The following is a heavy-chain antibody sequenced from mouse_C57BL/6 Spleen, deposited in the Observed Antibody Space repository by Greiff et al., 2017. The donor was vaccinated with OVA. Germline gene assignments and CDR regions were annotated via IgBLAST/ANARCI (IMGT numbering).Heavy chain of an antibody. J-gene: IGHJ2*01. Sequence: EVKLVESGGDLVKPGGSLKLSCAASGFTFSSYGMSWVRQTPDKRLEWVATISSGGSYTYYPDSVQGRFTISRDNAKNTLYLQMSSLKSEDTAMYYCASLSNQRYYCDYWGQGTTLTVSS. CDR1: GFTFSSYG. CDR2: ISSGGSYT. V-gene: IGHV5-6*01. D-gene: IGHD2-5*01. CDR3: ASLSNQRYYCDY.